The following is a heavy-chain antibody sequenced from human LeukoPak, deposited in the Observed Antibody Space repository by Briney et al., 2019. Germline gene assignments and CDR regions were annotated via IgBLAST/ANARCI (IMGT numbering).Heavy chain of an antibody. J-gene: IGHJ6*02. D-gene: IGHD1-7*01. Sequence: SETLSLTCTVSGGSISSYYRSRIRQPPGKGLEWIGYIYYSGSTNYNPSLKSRVTISVDTSKNQFSLKLSSVTAADTAVYYCARDSITGTAYYYGMDVWGQGTTVTVSS. CDR1: GGSISSYY. CDR2: IYYSGST. CDR3: ARDSITGTAYYYGMDV. V-gene: IGHV4-59*01.